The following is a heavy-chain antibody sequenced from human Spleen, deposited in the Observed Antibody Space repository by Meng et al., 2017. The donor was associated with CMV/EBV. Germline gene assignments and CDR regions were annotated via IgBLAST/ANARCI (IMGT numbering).Heavy chain of an antibody. J-gene: IGHJ6*02. D-gene: IGHD3-3*02. CDR1: GFTFTEYA. Sequence: GESLKISCVVSGFTFTEYALHWVRQAPGKGLEWVAVISYDGRNIFYADSVKGRFTISRDNSRNTLYLQINSLKPEDTAVYRCARDSDGHWSPFLEWSSDVWGQGTTVTVSS. V-gene: IGHV3-30*04. CDR3: ARDSDGHWSPFLEWSSDV. CDR2: ISYDGRNI.